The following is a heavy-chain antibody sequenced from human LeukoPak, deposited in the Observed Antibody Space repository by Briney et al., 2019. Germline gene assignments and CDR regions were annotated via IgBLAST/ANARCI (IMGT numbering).Heavy chain of an antibody. V-gene: IGHV3-23*01. CDR3: ANIRVGALPIDY. Sequence: GGSLRLSCAASGFTFSSYAMSWVRQAPGKGLEWGSAISGSGGSTYYADSVKGRFTISRDNSKTTLYLQMNSLRAEDTAVYYCANIRVGALPIDYWGQGTLVTVSS. D-gene: IGHD1-26*01. CDR2: ISGSGGST. J-gene: IGHJ4*02. CDR1: GFTFSSYA.